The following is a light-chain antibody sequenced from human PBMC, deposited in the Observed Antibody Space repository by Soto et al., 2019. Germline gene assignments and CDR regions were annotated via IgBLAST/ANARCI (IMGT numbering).Light chain of an antibody. V-gene: IGLV2-23*01. CDR1: SNDVGSYNL. J-gene: IGLJ1*01. CDR2: GGS. Sequence: QSVLTQPASVSGSPGHSITISCTGTSNDVGSYNLVSWYQHHPGKAPNLMIFGGSKRPSGVSNRFSGSKSGNTASLTISGLQAEDEADFYCCSYAGSNYYVFGTGTKVTVL. CDR3: CSYAGSNYYV.